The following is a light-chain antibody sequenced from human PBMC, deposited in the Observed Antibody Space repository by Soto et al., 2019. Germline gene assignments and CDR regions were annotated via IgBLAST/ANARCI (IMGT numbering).Light chain of an antibody. V-gene: IGLV1-47*01. Sequence: QSVLTQPSSASVTPGQRVTISCSGSSSNIGSNFIYWYQQLPGTAPKLLIYRNNERPSGVPDRFSGSKSGTSASLAISGLRSEDEADYHCAAWDDSLSGVVFGGGTKLTVL. CDR3: AAWDDSLSGVV. CDR1: SSNIGSNF. J-gene: IGLJ2*01. CDR2: RNN.